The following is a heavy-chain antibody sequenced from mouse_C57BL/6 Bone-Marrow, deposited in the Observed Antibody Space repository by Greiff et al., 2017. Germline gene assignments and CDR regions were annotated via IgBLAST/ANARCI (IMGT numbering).Heavy chain of an antibody. Sequence: DVKLVESGAGLVKPGGSLKLSCAASGFTFSSYAMSCVRQTPEKRLEWVAYISSGGDYIYYADTVQGRFTISRDNARNTQYLQMSRLKAEYTAMYYCTRDSGSPRCFDVWGTGTTVTVSS. V-gene: IGHV5-9-1*02. CDR3: TRDSGSPRCFDV. CDR1: GFTFSSYA. D-gene: IGHD3-1*01. J-gene: IGHJ1*03. CDR2: ISSGGDYI.